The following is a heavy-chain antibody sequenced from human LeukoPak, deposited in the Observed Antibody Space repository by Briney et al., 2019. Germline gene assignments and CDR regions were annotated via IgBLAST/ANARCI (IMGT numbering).Heavy chain of an antibody. Sequence: SETLSLTCAVWGGSFSGYYWSWIRQPPGKGLEWIGEINHSGSTNYNPSLKSRVNISVDTSKNQFSLKLSSVTAADTAVYYCARCYYDSSGYYGFGYWGQGTLVTVST. CDR1: GGSFSGYY. V-gene: IGHV4-34*01. J-gene: IGHJ4*02. CDR3: ARCYYDSSGYYGFGY. D-gene: IGHD3-22*01. CDR2: INHSGST.